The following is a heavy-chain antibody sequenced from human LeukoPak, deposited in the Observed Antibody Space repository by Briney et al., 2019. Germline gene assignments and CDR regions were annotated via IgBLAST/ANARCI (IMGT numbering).Heavy chain of an antibody. CDR1: GGSISSSSYY. CDR3: ATLIVVPYIGWDY. D-gene: IGHD3-22*01. CDR2: IYYSGST. J-gene: IGHJ4*02. Sequence: SETLSLTCTVSGGSISSSSYYWGWIRQPPGKGLEWIGSIYYSGSTYYNPSLKSRVTISVDTSKNQFSLKLSSVTAADTAVYYCATLIVVPYIGWDYWGQGTLVTVSS. V-gene: IGHV4-39*07.